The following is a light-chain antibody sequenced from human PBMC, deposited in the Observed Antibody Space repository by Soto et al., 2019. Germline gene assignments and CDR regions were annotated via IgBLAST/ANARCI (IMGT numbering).Light chain of an antibody. V-gene: IGKV3-20*01. J-gene: IGKJ1*01. CDR1: QSVSSSY. CDR2: GAS. CDR3: QQYGSSLTWT. Sequence: EIVLTQSPGTLSLSPGERATLSCRASQSVSSSYLAWYQQKPRQAPRLLIYGASSRATGIPHKFSGSGSGTASTLTTSGLEPEDFAVYYCQQYGSSLTWTFGQGTKVEIK.